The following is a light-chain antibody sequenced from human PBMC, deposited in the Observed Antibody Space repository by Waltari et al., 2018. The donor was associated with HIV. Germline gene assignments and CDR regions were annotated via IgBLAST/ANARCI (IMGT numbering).Light chain of an antibody. V-gene: IGKV3-15*01. CDR3: QQYNNWPLT. Sequence: EIVMTQSPATLSVSPGERATLSCRASQSIINNLAWYQHKPGQAPRLLISVASTRATGFPARFSGSGWGTEFTLTISSLQSEDSAVYYCQQYNNWPLTFGGGTKVEIK. CDR1: QSIINN. J-gene: IGKJ4*01. CDR2: VAS.